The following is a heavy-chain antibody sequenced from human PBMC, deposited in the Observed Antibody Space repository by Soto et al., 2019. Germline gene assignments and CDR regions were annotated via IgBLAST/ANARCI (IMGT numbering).Heavy chain of an antibody. D-gene: IGHD1-26*01. CDR1: GYTFTSYA. Sequence: SVKVSCKASGYTFTSYAMHWVRQAPGQRLEWMGWINAGNGNTKYSQKFQGRVTITRDTSASTAYMELSSLRSEDTAVYYCARHFSGSYAFDYWGQGTLVTVSS. CDR3: ARHFSGSYAFDY. J-gene: IGHJ4*02. V-gene: IGHV1-3*01. CDR2: INAGNGNT.